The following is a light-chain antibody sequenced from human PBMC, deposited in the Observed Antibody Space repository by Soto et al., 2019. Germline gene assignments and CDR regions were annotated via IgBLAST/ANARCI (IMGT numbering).Light chain of an antibody. V-gene: IGLV1-36*01. CDR1: SSNIGHNA. CDR2: HDD. Sequence: QSVLTQPPSVSDAPGQSVTISCSGSSSNIGHNALNWYQQVPGKAPKLLMYHDDLRPSGVSDRFSGSKSGTSASLAISGLQSEDEADYYCAAWDDTLNGVIFGGGTKLTVL. CDR3: AAWDDTLNGVI. J-gene: IGLJ2*01.